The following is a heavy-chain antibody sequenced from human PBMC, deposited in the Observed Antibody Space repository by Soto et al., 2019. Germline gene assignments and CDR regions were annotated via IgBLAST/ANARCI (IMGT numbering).Heavy chain of an antibody. Sequence: EVQLVESGGGLVQPGGSLRLSCAASGFTFSSYSMNWVRQAPGKGLEWVSYISSSSSTIYYADSVKGRFTISRDNAKNSLYLQMNSLRAEDTAVYYCARDFGFGELFLAYWGQGNLVTVSS. V-gene: IGHV3-48*01. CDR1: GFTFSSYS. CDR3: ARDFGFGELFLAY. J-gene: IGHJ4*02. CDR2: ISSSSSTI. D-gene: IGHD3-10*01.